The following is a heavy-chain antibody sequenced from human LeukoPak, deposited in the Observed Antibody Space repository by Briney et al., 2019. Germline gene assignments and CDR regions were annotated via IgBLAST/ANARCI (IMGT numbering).Heavy chain of an antibody. Sequence: GGSLRLSCAASGFTFSSYGMHWVRQAPGKGLEWVAVIWYDGSNKYFADSVKGRFIISRDNSKNTLYLQMNSLRAEDTAVYFCAKDFAQYGSGSYSHYYYYYMDVWGKGTTVTVSS. D-gene: IGHD3-10*01. V-gene: IGHV3-33*06. CDR2: IWYDGSNK. CDR1: GFTFSSYG. CDR3: AKDFAQYGSGSYSHYYYYYMDV. J-gene: IGHJ6*03.